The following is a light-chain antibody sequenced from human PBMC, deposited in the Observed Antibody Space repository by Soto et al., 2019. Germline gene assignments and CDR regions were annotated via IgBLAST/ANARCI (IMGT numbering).Light chain of an antibody. CDR2: EGS. J-gene: IGLJ1*01. V-gene: IGLV2-23*01. CDR1: SSDVGSYNL. Sequence: QSVLTQPASVSGSPAQSITISCTGTSSDVGSYNLVSWYQQHPGKAPKLMIYEGSKRPSGVSNRFSGSKSGNTASLTISGLQAEDEADYYCCSYAGSSFYVFGTGTKVTVL. CDR3: CSYAGSSFYV.